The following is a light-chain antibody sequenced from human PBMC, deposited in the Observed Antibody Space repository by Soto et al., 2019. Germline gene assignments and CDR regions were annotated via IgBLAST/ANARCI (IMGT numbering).Light chain of an antibody. CDR2: GVS. Sequence: EIVLTQSPGTLSLSPVESANLSCIASQSVSSNLAWYQQTPGQAPRLLIYGVSTRATGIPARFSGSGSETKFTLTISSLQSEDFAVYYCQQYNNWPPLTFGGGTKVDIK. V-gene: IGKV3-15*01. CDR3: QQYNNWPPLT. CDR1: QSVSSN. J-gene: IGKJ4*01.